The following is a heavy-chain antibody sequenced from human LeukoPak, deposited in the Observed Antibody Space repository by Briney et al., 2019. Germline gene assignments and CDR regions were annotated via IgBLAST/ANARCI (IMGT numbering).Heavy chain of an antibody. CDR1: GGSVSSGSYY. J-gene: IGHJ5*02. Sequence: SETLSLTCTVSGGSVSSGSYYWSWIRQHPGKGLEWIGYIHYTGSTYYNPSLKSRVTISVDMSKNQVSLKLSSVTAADTAVYYCARNTYQLDPWGQGTLVSVSS. CDR2: IHYTGST. V-gene: IGHV4-61*01. D-gene: IGHD2-2*01. CDR3: ARNTYQLDP.